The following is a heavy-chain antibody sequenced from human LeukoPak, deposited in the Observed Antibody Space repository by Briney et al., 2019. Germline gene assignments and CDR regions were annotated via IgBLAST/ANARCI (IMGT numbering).Heavy chain of an antibody. CDR3: ARDPPYSSGWYLAQYFDY. CDR1: GFTFSSYS. CDR2: ISSSSSYI. V-gene: IGHV3-21*01. Sequence: GGSLRLSCAASGFTFSSYSMNWVRQAPGKGLEWVSSISSSSSYIYYADSAKGRFTISRDNAKNSLYLQMNSLRAEDTAVYYCARDPPYSSGWYLAQYFDYWGQGTLVTVSS. J-gene: IGHJ4*02. D-gene: IGHD6-19*01.